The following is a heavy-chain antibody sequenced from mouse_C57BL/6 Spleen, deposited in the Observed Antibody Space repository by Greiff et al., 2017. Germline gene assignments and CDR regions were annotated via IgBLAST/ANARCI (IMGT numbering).Heavy chain of an antibody. V-gene: IGHV1-7*01. J-gene: IGHJ2*01. D-gene: IGHD2-3*01. CDR2: INPSSGYT. CDR1: GYTFTSYW. CDR3: ARPIYDEGYFDY. Sequence: VQLQQSGAELAQPGASVTLSCKASGYTFTSYWMHWVKQRPGQGLEWIGYINPSSGYTKYNQKFKDKASLTADKSSSTSYMQLSSLTCEDSAVYYCARPIYDEGYFDYWGQGTTLTVSS.